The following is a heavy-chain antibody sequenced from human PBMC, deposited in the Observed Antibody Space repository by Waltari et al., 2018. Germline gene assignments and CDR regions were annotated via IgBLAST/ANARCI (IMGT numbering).Heavy chain of an antibody. V-gene: IGHV3-23*01. Sequence: EEHLLESGGDLVQPGGSLSLSCAASGFTFSSHPMTWVRQAPGMGLEWFSTITASGGSAFYADSVKCRLTISRDNSKNTLYLQMNSLRAEDTAVYYCAKDGHSVSYYYYMDVWGKGTTVTVSS. D-gene: IGHD3-3*02. J-gene: IGHJ6*03. CDR2: ITASGGSA. CDR1: GFTFSSHP. CDR3: AKDGHSVSYYYYMDV.